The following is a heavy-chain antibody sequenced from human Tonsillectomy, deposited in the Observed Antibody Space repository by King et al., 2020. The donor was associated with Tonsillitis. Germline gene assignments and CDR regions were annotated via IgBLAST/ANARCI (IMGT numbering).Heavy chain of an antibody. J-gene: IGHJ4*02. CDR3: ARDRTGTTLFFDY. V-gene: IGHV3-30-3*01. Sequence: VQLVESGGGVVQPGRSLRLSCAVSGFTFSYHAVHWVRQAPGKGLEWVAVISYDGSDKNYADSVKGRFTISRDNSKNTLYLQMSSLRPEDTAVYYCARDRTGTTLFFDYWGQGTLVTVSS. CDR2: ISYDGSDK. CDR1: GFTFSYHA. D-gene: IGHD1-14*01.